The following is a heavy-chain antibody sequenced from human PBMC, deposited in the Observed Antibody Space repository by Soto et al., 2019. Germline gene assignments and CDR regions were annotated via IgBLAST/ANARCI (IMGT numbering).Heavy chain of an antibody. CDR1: GYSISSGYY. V-gene: IGHV4-38-2*02. CDR3: ARATQWGYSYGYCIDY. D-gene: IGHD5-18*01. J-gene: IGHJ4*02. CDR2: IYHSGST. Sequence: SETLSLTCTVSGYSISSGYYWGWIRQPPGKGLEWIGSIYHSGSTYYNPSLKSRVTISVDTSKNQFSLKLSSVTAADTAVYYCARATQWGYSYGYCIDYWGQGTLVTVSS.